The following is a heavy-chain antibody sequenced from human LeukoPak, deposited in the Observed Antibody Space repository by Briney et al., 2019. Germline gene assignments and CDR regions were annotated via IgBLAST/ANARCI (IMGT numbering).Heavy chain of an antibody. D-gene: IGHD1-14*01. V-gene: IGHV1-2*02. J-gene: IGHJ5*02. CDR2: INPNSGGT. CDR3: ARVRRSRWDPTQNHEGWFDP. CDR1: GYTFTGYY. Sequence: ASVKVSCKASGYTFTGYYMHWVRQAPGQGLEWMGWINPNSGGTNYAQKFQGRVTMTRDTSISTAYMEQSRLRSDDTAVYYCARVRRSRWDPTQNHEGWFDPWGQGTLVTVSS.